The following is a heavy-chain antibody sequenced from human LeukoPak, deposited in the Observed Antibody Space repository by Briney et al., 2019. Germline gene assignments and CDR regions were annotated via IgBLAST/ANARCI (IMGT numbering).Heavy chain of an antibody. CDR2: IKSTTDGGTT. Sequence: GGSLGLSFPATGFTSTTVGMNWFRKAPGRGWDGSGRIKSTTDGGTTDYAAPVKGRFTISRDDSKNTLYLQMNSLKTEDTAVYYCTTGQTSGWYDYWGQGTLVTVSS. J-gene: IGHJ4*02. V-gene: IGHV3-15*07. D-gene: IGHD6-19*01. CDR1: GFTSTTVG. CDR3: TTGQTSGWYDY.